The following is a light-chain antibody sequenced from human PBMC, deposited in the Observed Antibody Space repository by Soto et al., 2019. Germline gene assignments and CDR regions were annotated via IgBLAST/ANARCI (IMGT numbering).Light chain of an antibody. CDR3: QYYNDYCWT. CDR2: ETS. Sequence: DIQLTQSHSTLSASVGDRVTITCGASQTISIWLAWYQQKPGKAPNLLIYETSNLESGVPSRFSGSGSGTEFTLTISSLQPDDFATYYCQYYNDYCWTFGQGTKVEIK. CDR1: QTISIW. V-gene: IGKV1-5*03. J-gene: IGKJ1*01.